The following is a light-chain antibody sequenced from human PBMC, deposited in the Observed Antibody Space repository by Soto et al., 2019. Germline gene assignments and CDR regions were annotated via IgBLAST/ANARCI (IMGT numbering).Light chain of an antibody. CDR3: QQSYYTPFT. Sequence: DIQMTQSPSSLSPSVGDRVTITCRASRGIGTSLNWYQQKPRKTPNLLIFSASSLQSGVPSRFSGSGYGAVFTLTIDSLQPEDSATYYCQQSYYTPFTFGQGTNVEI. CDR2: SAS. J-gene: IGKJ2*01. CDR1: RGIGTS. V-gene: IGKV1-39*01.